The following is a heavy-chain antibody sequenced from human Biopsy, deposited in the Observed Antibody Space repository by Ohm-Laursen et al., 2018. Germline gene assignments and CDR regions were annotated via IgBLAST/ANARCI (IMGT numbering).Heavy chain of an antibody. CDR1: GGSISSGGSY. CDR3: ARDSGILNYGNFKYYHYYGMDV. J-gene: IGHJ6*02. CDR2: IYYSVMT. D-gene: IGHD4-11*01. Sequence: SETLSLTCTLSGGSISSGGSYWSWIRQPPGKGLEWIGHIYYSVMTNYNPSLQSRVSISVDTSRNQVSLTLSSVTAADTAVYYCARDSGILNYGNFKYYHYYGMDVWGQGTKVTVSS. V-gene: IGHV4-61*08.